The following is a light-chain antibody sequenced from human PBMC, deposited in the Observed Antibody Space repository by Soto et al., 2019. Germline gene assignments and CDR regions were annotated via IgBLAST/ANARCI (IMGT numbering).Light chain of an antibody. CDR1: QNVYINS. Sequence: EIVLTQSPGTLSLSPGERVTLSCRASQNVYINSLAWYQQKPGQTPRLLIYGASTRAAAVPDRFSGSGSGTDFALSIDGLAPEDFAIYYCQQYGVSPLTFGPGTRVD. CDR2: GAS. CDR3: QQYGVSPLT. J-gene: IGKJ3*01. V-gene: IGKV3-20*01.